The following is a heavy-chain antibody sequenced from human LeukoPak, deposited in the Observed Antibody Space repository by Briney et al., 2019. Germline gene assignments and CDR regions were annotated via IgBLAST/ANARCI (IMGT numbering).Heavy chain of an antibody. CDR3: AKDAAGPEY. CDR2: ISAGGGST. D-gene: IGHD6-13*01. V-gene: IGHV3-23*01. CDR1: GLTFSDYS. Sequence: PGGSLRLSCAASGLTFSDYSMTWVRQAPGKGLFWVSGISAGGGSTYYADSVEGRFTISRDNSRNTLYLQMNSLRVEDTAVYYCAKDAAGPEYWGQGTLVTVSS. J-gene: IGHJ4*02.